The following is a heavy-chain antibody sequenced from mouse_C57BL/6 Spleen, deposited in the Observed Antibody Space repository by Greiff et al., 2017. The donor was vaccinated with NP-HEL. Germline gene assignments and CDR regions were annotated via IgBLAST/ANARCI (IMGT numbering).Heavy chain of an antibody. J-gene: IGHJ2*01. V-gene: IGHV5-16*01. CDR1: GFTFSDYY. CDR2: INYDGSST. Sequence: EVQLVESEGGLVQPGSSMKLSCTASGFTFSDYYMAWVRQVPEKGLEWVANINYDGSSTYYLDSLKSRFIISRDNAKNILYLQMSSLKSEDTATYYCARGIGRGFDYWGQGTTLTVSS. D-gene: IGHD4-1*01. CDR3: ARGIGRGFDY.